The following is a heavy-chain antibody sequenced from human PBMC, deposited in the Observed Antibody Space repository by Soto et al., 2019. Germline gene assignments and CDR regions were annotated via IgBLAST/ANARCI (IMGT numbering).Heavy chain of an antibody. V-gene: IGHV4-34*01. J-gene: IGHJ2*01. D-gene: IGHD2-15*01. CDR3: ARVVVVAASSYWYFGL. Sequence: QVQLQQWGAGLLKPSETLSLTCAVYGGSFSGYYWSWIRQPPGKGLEWIGEINHSGSTNYNPSLKSRVTISVDTSKNQFSLELSSVTAADTAVYYWARVVVVAASSYWYFGLWGRGTLVTVSS. CDR2: INHSGST. CDR1: GGSFSGYY.